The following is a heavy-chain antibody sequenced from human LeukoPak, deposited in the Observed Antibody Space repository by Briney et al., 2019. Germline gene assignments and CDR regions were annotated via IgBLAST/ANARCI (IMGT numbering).Heavy chain of an antibody. CDR2: ITSRSSYI. Sequence: GGSLRLPCAASGITFSSYSMNWVRQAPGKGLEWVSSITSRSSYIHYADSVKGRFTISRDNAKNSLYLQMNSLRVEDTAVYYCARALFRDGYNSGSDYWGQGTLVTVSS. CDR3: ARALFRDGYNSGSDY. J-gene: IGHJ4*02. D-gene: IGHD5-24*01. CDR1: GITFSSYS. V-gene: IGHV3-21*01.